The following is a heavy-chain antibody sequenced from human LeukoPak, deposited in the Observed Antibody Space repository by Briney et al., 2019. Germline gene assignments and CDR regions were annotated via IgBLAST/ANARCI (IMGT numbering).Heavy chain of an antibody. V-gene: IGHV3-7*01. CDR3: ARGPTYGSRSDFLES. CDR1: GFSISSHW. J-gene: IGHJ4*02. CDR2: LKEDVSAR. Sequence: GGSLRLSCVASGFSISSHWMSWVRQAPGKGLEWVASLKEDVSARSLVDSVKGRFTISTDNAKNSLYLQMNSLRVEDTAVYYCARGPTYGSRSDFLESWGLGTLVTVSS. D-gene: IGHD3-10*01.